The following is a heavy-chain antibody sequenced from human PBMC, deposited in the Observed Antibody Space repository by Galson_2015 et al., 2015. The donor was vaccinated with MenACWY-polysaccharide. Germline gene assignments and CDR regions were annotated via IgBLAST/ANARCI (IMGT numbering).Heavy chain of an antibody. CDR3: AVTPNTKRYFHH. CDR2: IKPDGSEK. D-gene: IGHD4-23*01. CDR1: GFTFRSYW. V-gene: IGHV3-7*01. J-gene: IGHJ1*01. Sequence: SLRLSCAVSGFTFRSYWMSWVRQAPGKGLEWVANIKPDGSEKYYVDSVKGRFTISTDSAKNSLDLQMNSLRAEDTAVYYCAVTPNTKRYFHHWGQGTLVTVSS.